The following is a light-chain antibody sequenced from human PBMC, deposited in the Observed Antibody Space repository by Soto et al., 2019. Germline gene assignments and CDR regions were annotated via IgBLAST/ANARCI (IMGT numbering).Light chain of an antibody. J-gene: IGKJ1*01. V-gene: IGKV1-39*01. CDR1: QSISFY. CDR2: AAS. CDR3: QQYNSYSRT. Sequence: DIQMTQSPYSLSASVGDRVTITCRASQSISFYVNWYQQKPGKAPKLLMFAASSLPGGVPSRFSGSGSGTDFTLTISSLQPEDFATYYCQQYNSYSRTFGQGTKVDIK.